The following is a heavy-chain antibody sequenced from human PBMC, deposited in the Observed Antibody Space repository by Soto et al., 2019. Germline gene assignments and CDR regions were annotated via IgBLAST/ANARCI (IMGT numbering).Heavy chain of an antibody. CDR3: ARGLPIDY. J-gene: IGHJ4*02. CDR2: ISSDGGST. V-gene: IGHV3-64*01. Sequence: EVQLVESGGGVVQPGGSLRLSCAASEFIFNKYAMHWVRQAPGKGLEYVSSISSDGGSTYYANSVKDRFTISRDNSKNTLYLQMGSLRAEDMAVYFCARGLPIDYWGQGTLVTVSS. CDR1: EFIFNKYA.